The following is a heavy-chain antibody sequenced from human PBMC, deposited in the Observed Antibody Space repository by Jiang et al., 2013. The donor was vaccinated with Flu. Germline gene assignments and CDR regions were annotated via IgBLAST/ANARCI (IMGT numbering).Heavy chain of an antibody. Sequence: SGYTFTDYYMHWGATGPLEKGLSGWDLLILKDGETIYAEKFQGRVTITADTSTDTAYMELSSLRFEDTAIYYCAREVDCSGGACYSYGWFDPWGQGTLVTVSS. D-gene: IGHD2-21*02. CDR3: AREVDCSGGACYSYGWFDP. CDR2: LILKDGET. CDR1: GYTFTDYY. J-gene: IGHJ5*02. V-gene: IGHV1-69-2*01.